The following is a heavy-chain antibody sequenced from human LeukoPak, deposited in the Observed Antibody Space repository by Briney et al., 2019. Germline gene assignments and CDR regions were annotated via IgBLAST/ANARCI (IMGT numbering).Heavy chain of an antibody. CDR1: GFTFSNAW. Sequence: PGGSLRLSCAASGFTFSNAWMSWVRQAPGKGLEWVGRMKSKTDGGTTDYAAPVKGRFTISRDDSKNTLYLQMNSLTTEDTAVYYCTTPRSSGYSPYYFDYWGHGTLVTASS. J-gene: IGHJ4*01. CDR3: TTPRSSGYSPYYFDY. D-gene: IGHD3-22*01. CDR2: MKSKTDGGTT. V-gene: IGHV3-15*01.